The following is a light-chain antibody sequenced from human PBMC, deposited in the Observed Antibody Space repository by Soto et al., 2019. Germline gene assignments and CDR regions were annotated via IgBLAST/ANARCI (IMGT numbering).Light chain of an antibody. CDR3: QQSYSTSWT. V-gene: IGKV1-39*01. CDR2: AAS. CDR1: QGITNY. J-gene: IGKJ1*01. Sequence: DIQLTQSPSFLSASVGDRVTITCRASQGITNYLAWYQHKPGKAPNLLIFAASSLQSGVPSRFSGSGSGTDFTLTISSLQPEDFATYYCQQSYSTSWTFGQGTKVDIK.